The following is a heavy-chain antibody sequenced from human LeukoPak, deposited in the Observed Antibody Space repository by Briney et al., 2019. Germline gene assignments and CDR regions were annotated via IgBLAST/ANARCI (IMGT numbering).Heavy chain of an antibody. CDR3: ARDGTRDSLEQWLVLLDY. CDR2: INPSGGST. D-gene: IGHD6-19*01. V-gene: IGHV1-46*01. Sequence: ASVKVSCKASGYTFTSYYMHWVRQAPGQGLEWMGIINPSGGSTSYAQKFQGRVTMTRDTSTSTVYMELSSLRSEDTAVYYCARDGTRDSLEQWLVLLDYWGQGTRVTVSS. J-gene: IGHJ4*02. CDR1: GYTFTSYY.